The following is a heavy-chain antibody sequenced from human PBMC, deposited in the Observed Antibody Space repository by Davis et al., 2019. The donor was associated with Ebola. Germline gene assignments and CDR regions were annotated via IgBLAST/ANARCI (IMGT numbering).Heavy chain of an antibody. J-gene: IGHJ4*02. V-gene: IGHV4-59*01. CDR2: IYYSGST. CDR3: ARESSGLTT. D-gene: IGHD4/OR15-4a*01. Sequence: ESLKISCTVSGGSISSYYWSWIRQPPGKGLEWIGYIYYSGSTNYNPSLKSRVTISVDTSKNQFSLKLSSVTAADTAVYYCARESSGLTTWGQGTLVTVSS. CDR1: GGSISSYY.